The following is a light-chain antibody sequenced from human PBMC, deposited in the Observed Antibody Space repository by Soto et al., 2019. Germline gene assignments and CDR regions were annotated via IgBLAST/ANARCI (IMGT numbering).Light chain of an antibody. V-gene: IGKV3-20*01. CDR1: QSVRSSY. J-gene: IGKJ1*01. CDR3: QQYGSSPQT. CDR2: GAS. Sequence: EIFLTQSPATLSLSPGEKATPSRKASQSVRSSYLAWYQQKPGQAPRTLIYGASSRATGIPDRFSGSGSGTDFNLTISSLEPEDFAVYECQQYGSSPQTFGQGTKVDIK.